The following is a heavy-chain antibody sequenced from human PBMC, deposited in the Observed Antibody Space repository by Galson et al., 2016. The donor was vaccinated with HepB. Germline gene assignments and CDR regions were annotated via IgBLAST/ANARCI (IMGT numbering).Heavy chain of an antibody. V-gene: IGHV3-33*06. D-gene: IGHD3-16*01. Sequence: SLRLSCAASGFTFSTYGMHWVRQAPDKGLEWVAVIWYDGTNEYYADSVRGRFTISRDNSKNSLYLQLRSLRAEDTAVYYCAKRRRLGVFTVYYYAMDGWGQGTTVIVSS. CDR3: AKRRRLGVFTVYYYAMDG. CDR1: GFTFSTYG. CDR2: IWYDGTNE. J-gene: IGHJ6*02.